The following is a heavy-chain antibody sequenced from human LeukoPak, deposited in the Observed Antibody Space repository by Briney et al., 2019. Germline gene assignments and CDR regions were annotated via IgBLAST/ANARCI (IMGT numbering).Heavy chain of an antibody. CDR2: ISGSGGTT. CDR1: GLTFSNYA. V-gene: IGHV3-23*01. J-gene: IGHJ3*02. Sequence: GGSLRLSCAASGLTFSNYAMNWVRQAPGKGLEWVSGISGSGGTTYYADSVKGRFTISRDNSKNTLYLLMNSLRAEDTTVFYCAKGGLGAFDIWGQGTMVTVSS. D-gene: IGHD3-16*01. CDR3: AKGGLGAFDI.